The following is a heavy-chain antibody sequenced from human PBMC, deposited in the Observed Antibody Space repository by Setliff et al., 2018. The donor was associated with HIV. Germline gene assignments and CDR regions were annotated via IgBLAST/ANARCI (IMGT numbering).Heavy chain of an antibody. CDR1: GGIFSRFA. CDR2: ITPIFGTP. Sequence: GASVKVSCKASGGIFSRFAFSWVRQAPGQGLEWIGGITPIFGTPNYAQKFQGRVTITTDESTNTVYMELYSLTSEDTAIYYCASSAGAVPTTAPYGDYYYYFYMDVWGKGTTVTVSS. V-gene: IGHV1-69*05. J-gene: IGHJ6*03. CDR3: ASSAGAVPTTAPYGDYYYYFYMDV. D-gene: IGHD1-1*01.